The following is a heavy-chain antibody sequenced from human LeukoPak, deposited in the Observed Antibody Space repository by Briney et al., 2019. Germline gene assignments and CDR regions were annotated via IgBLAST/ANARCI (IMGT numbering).Heavy chain of an antibody. Sequence: PGGSLRLSCAASGFTFSSYGMHWVRQAPGKGLEWVAVISYDGSNKYYADSVKGRFTISRDNSKNTLYLQMNSLRAEDTAVYYCAKGIAVAGTRGDFDYWSQGTLVTVSS. V-gene: IGHV3-30*18. CDR3: AKGIAVAGTRGDFDY. D-gene: IGHD6-19*01. J-gene: IGHJ4*02. CDR2: ISYDGSNK. CDR1: GFTFSSYG.